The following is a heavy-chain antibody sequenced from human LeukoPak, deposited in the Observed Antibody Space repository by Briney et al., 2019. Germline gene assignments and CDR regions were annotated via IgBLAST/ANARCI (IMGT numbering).Heavy chain of an antibody. CDR1: GGSISSSNW. Sequence: SETLSLTCAVSGGSISSSNWWSWVRQPPGKGLEWIGEIYHSGSTYYNPSLKSRVTISVDTSKNQFSLKLSSVTAADTAVYYCARSIVATIPYFDYWGQGTLVTVSS. CDR2: IYHSGST. V-gene: IGHV4-4*02. J-gene: IGHJ4*02. D-gene: IGHD5-12*01. CDR3: ARSIVATIPYFDY.